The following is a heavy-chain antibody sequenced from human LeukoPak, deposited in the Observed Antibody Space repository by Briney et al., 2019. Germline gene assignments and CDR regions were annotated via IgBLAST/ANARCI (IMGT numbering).Heavy chain of an antibody. CDR3: ARAGLQQLPADY. D-gene: IGHD6-13*01. J-gene: IGHJ4*02. CDR2: ISWNSGSI. CDR1: GFTFDDYA. Sequence: GGSLRLSCAASGFTFDDYAMHWVRQAPGKGLEWVSGISWNSGSIGYADSVKGRFTISRDNAKNSLYLQMNSLRAEDTALYYCARAGLQQLPADYWGQGTLVTVSS. V-gene: IGHV3-9*01.